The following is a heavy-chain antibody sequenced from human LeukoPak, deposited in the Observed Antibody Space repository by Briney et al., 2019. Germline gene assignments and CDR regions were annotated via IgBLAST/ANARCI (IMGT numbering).Heavy chain of an antibody. CDR2: MIPIFVTA. V-gene: IGHV1-69*01. CDR1: GGTFSSYA. D-gene: IGHD3-10*01. CDR3: ASFKTKQQWYGEFFAHLDY. Sequence: ASVKLSCNASGGTFSSYAISWVRQAPGHRRGWRGGMIPIFVTANYAKKFQGRVTLTADEYTSTAYMELSSLRSEDTAVYYCASFKTKQQWYGEFFAHLDYWGQGTLVTVSS. J-gene: IGHJ4*02.